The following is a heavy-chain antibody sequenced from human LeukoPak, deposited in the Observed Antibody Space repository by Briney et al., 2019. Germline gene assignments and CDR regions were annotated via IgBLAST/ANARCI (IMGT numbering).Heavy chain of an antibody. CDR2: INSDGSST. CDR3: ARSAGTTFDY. J-gene: IGHJ4*02. D-gene: IGHD1-7*01. CDR1: GFTFSSYW. Sequence: PGGSLRLSCAASGFTFSSYWMHWVRHAPGKGLVWVSRINSDGSSTSYADCVKGRFSNSRDNAKNTLYLQMNSLRAEDTAVYYCARSAGTTFDYWGQGTLVTVSS. V-gene: IGHV3-74*01.